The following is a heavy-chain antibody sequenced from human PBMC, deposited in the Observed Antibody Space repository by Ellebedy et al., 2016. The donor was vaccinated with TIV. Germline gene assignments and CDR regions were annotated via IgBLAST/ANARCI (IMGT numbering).Heavy chain of an antibody. V-gene: IGHV4-30-4*01. CDR1: GGSISSGNYY. Sequence: SETLSLXXTVSGGSISSGNYYWSWIRQPPGKGLEWIGYIHYSGITYYNPSLKSRVTISVDTSKNQFSLKLSSVTAADTAVYYCASAYCGGDCYSTRSNKYFQHWGQGTLVTVSS. D-gene: IGHD2-21*02. J-gene: IGHJ1*01. CDR3: ASAYCGGDCYSTRSNKYFQH. CDR2: IHYSGIT.